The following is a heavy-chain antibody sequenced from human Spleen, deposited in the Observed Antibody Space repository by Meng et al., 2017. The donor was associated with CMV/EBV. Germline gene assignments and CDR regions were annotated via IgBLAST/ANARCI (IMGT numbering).Heavy chain of an antibody. Sequence: GGSLRLSCGASGFIFSDYTMSWVRQAPGKGLEWVSTTSTSGGFKRYGASGEGRFTISRDNTKNSLYLEMNNLRAEDTAVYYCVRGGEHCTKTSCFHWGQGTLVTVSS. J-gene: IGHJ4*02. CDR1: GFIFSDYT. CDR2: TSTSGGFK. V-gene: IGHV3-21*06. D-gene: IGHD2-8*01. CDR3: VRGGEHCTKTSCFH.